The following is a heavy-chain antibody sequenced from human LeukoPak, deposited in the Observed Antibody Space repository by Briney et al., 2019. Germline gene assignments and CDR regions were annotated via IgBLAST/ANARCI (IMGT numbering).Heavy chain of an antibody. J-gene: IGHJ6*03. CDR3: ARGGLPIYYYYMDV. CDR1: GGSIGSSKW. CDR2: IYQSGST. D-gene: IGHD2-15*01. Sequence: SETLSLTCTVSGGSIGSSKWWSWVRQPPGKGLEWIGEIYQSGSTNYNPSLKSRVTISIDKSKNRFSLRLSSVTAADTAVYYCARGGLPIYYYYMDVWGKGTTVTISS. V-gene: IGHV4-4*02.